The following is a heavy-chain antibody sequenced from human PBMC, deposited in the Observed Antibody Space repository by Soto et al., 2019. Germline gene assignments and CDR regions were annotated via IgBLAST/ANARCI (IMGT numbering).Heavy chain of an antibody. CDR2: VYFTGSA. Sequence: SETLSLTSTVSGASITSTDYYCSWISQAPGKGPEWIGYVYFTGSAYYNPSLMCRLTISVDTSQNQFTLKLIPVTAAETAVNTCVRKPRGGTVSHHWCRRWG. CDR1: GASITSTDYY. CDR3: VRKPRGGTVSHHWCRR. V-gene: IGHV4-30-4*01. J-gene: IGHJ6*01. D-gene: IGHD2-8*02.